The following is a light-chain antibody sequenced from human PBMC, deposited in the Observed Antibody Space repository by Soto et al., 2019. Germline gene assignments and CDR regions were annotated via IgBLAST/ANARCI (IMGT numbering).Light chain of an antibody. CDR1: SSNIGAGYD. Sequence: QLVLTQPPSVSGAPGQRVTISCTGSSSNIGAGYDVHWYQQRPGTAPKLLIFGNINRPSGVPDRFSGSKSGTSASLAITGLQVEDEGDYYCQSYDSTLGARYVFGTGTKLTVL. V-gene: IGLV1-40*01. CDR3: QSYDSTLGARYV. J-gene: IGLJ1*01. CDR2: GNI.